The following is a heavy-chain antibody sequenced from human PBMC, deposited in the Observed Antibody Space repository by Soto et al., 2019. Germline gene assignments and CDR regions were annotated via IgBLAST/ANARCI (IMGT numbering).Heavy chain of an antibody. Sequence: ASVKVSCKASGYTFTSYGISWVRQAPGQGLEWMGWISAYNGNTNYAQKLQGRVTMTTDTSTSTAYMELRSLRSDDTAVYYCARLAHSGSYYAVWFDPWGQGTLVTVSS. J-gene: IGHJ5*02. D-gene: IGHD1-26*01. CDR1: GYTFTSYG. CDR3: ARLAHSGSYYAVWFDP. CDR2: ISAYNGNT. V-gene: IGHV1-18*01.